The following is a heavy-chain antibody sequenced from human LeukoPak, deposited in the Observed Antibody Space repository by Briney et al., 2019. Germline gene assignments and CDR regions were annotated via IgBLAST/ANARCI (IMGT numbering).Heavy chain of an antibody. Sequence: PSETLSLTCTVSGGSISSGDYYWSWIRQPPGKGLEWIGYIYYSGTTYYNPSLRSRTSISPDTSKNHFSLRLTSLTAADTAVYYCARASPATVSFDIWGQGTLVTVSS. CDR3: ARASPATVSFDI. V-gene: IGHV4-30-4*08. J-gene: IGHJ3*02. CDR1: GGSISSGDYY. CDR2: IYYSGTT. D-gene: IGHD2-15*01.